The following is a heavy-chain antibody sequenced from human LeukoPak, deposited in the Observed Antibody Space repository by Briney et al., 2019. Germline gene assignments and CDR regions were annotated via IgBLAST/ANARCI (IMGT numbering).Heavy chain of an antibody. Sequence: PGGSLRLSCAASGFSFSSYAMHWVRQAPGKGLEWVSAIWYDGSNKFYADSVKGRFTISRDNSKNTLYLQMNSLSTEDTAVYYCVESGPDFGDLPSEYYLDYWGQGTLVTVSS. CDR3: VESGPDFGDLPSEYYLDY. CDR2: IWYDGSNK. J-gene: IGHJ4*02. D-gene: IGHD4-17*01. V-gene: IGHV3-33*06. CDR1: GFSFSSYA.